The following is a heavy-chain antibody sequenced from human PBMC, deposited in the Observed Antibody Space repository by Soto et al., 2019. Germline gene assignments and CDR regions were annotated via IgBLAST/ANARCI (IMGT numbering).Heavy chain of an antibody. CDR3: ARTRCSRSACRPNFDF. Sequence: QVQLQQWGAGLLKPSETLSLTCAVYGGSFSGYYWSWIRQSAGKGLEWIGEINDSGSTNYNPSLRIRVTISEDTSKNQFSLRLSSLTAADTAVYYCARTRCSRSACRPNFDFWGQGTLVTVSS. CDR2: INDSGST. J-gene: IGHJ4*02. D-gene: IGHD2-2*01. V-gene: IGHV4-34*01. CDR1: GGSFSGYY.